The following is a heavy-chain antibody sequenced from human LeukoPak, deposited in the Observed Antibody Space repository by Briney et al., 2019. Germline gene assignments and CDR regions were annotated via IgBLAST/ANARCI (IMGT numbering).Heavy chain of an antibody. CDR1: GFTFSSYA. CDR3: AKDPAYYYDSSGAQFDY. Sequence: GGSLRLSCAASGFTFSSYAMSWVRQAPGKGLEWVSAISGSGGSTYYADSVKGRFTISRDNSKNTLCLQMNSLRAEDTAVYYCAKDPAYYYDSSGAQFDYWGQGTLVTVSS. J-gene: IGHJ4*02. V-gene: IGHV3-23*01. D-gene: IGHD3-22*01. CDR2: ISGSGGST.